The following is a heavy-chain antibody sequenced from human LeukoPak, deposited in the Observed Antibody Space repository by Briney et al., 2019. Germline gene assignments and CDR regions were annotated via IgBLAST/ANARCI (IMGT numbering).Heavy chain of an antibody. V-gene: IGHV4-61*08. CDR3: VRVPVAGTGPDY. CDR1: GGSVSSGGHY. Sequence: SETLSLTCTVSGGSVSSGGHYWSWIRQPPGKGLEWISYMYNSGSSNYSPSLKSRVTISADTSKNQFSLSLTSVTAADTAVYYCVRVPVAGTGPDYWGQGTLVTVSS. CDR2: MYNSGSS. D-gene: IGHD6-13*01. J-gene: IGHJ4*02.